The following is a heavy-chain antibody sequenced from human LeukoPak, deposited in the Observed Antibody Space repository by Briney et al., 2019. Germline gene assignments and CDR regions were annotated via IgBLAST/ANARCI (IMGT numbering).Heavy chain of an antibody. Sequence: SETLSLTCTVSGGSISSYYWSWIRQPPGKGLEWIGYIYYSGSTNYNPSLKSRVTISVDTSKNQFSLKLSSVTAADTAVYYCARDSFDWGLYYGMDVWGQGTTVTVSS. CDR1: GGSISSYY. CDR2: IYYSGST. D-gene: IGHD3-9*01. CDR3: ARDSFDWGLYYGMDV. V-gene: IGHV4-59*01. J-gene: IGHJ6*02.